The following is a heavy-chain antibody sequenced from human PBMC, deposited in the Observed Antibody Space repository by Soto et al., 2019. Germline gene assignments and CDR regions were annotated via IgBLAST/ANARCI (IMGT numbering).Heavy chain of an antibody. CDR2: VSGSGGST. D-gene: IGHD6-13*01. J-gene: IGHJ4*02. CDR3: AKDAGYSSTWASDY. V-gene: IGHV3-23*01. CDR1: GLTFSSYA. Sequence: EVRLLESGGGLVQRGESLRLSCAASGLTFSSYAMRWVRQAPGKGLEWVSAVSGSGGSTYYADSVRGRFTISRDNSKNTVYLQMNSLRAEDTAVYYCAKDAGYSSTWASDYSGQGTLVTVSS.